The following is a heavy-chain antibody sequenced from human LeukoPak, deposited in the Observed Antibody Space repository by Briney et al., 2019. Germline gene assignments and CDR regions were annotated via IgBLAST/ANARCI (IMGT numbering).Heavy chain of an antibody. D-gene: IGHD1-1*01. V-gene: IGHV4-61*02. CDR1: GGSISSGSYY. Sequence: SETLSLTCTVSGGSISSGSYYWSWIRLPAGKGLEWIGRIYTSGTTNYNPSLKSRVTISVDTSKNQFSLKLSSVTAADTAVYYCAREDILPQGGTGTTGGWYFDLWGRGTLVTVSS. CDR2: IYTSGTT. CDR3: AREDILPQGGTGTTGGWYFDL. J-gene: IGHJ2*01.